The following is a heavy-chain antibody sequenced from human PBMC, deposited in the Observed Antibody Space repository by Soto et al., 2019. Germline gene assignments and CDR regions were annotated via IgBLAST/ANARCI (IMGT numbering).Heavy chain of an antibody. D-gene: IGHD1-1*01. V-gene: IGHV1-18*01. CDR3: ARGRYGDY. Sequence: QVHLVQSGAEVKKPGASVKVSCKGSGYTFTSYGITWVRQAPGQGLEWMGWISAHNGNTDYAQKAQGRATVTRDTSTSTAYMELRSLRSDVTAVFYCARGRYGDYWGQGALVTVSS. CDR2: ISAHNGNT. CDR1: GYTFTSYG. J-gene: IGHJ4*02.